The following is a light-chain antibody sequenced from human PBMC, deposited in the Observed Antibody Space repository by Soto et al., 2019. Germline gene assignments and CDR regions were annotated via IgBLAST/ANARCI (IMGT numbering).Light chain of an antibody. CDR1: RSDIGGYNF. CDR3: CSYAGGYTHV. J-gene: IGLJ1*01. V-gene: IGLV2-11*01. Sequence: QSVLTQPRSVSGSAGQSVTISCTGTRSDIGGYNFVSWYQQHPGQAPKLIIYDVIKRPSGVPDRFSGSKSGNTASLTIYGLQAEDEADYYCCSYAGGYTHVFGTGTKVTVL. CDR2: DVI.